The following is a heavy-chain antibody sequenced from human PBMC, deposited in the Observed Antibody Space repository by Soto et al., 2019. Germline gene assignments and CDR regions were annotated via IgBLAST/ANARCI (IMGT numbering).Heavy chain of an antibody. CDR1: GGTFSSYA. V-gene: IGHV1-69*01. CDR2: IIPIFGTA. CDR3: ARKAIAVAGMDYYYGMDV. Sequence: QVQLVQSGAEVKKPGSSVKVSCKASGGTFSSYAISWVRQAPGQGLEWMGGIIPIFGTANYAQKFQGRVTITADESTSTAYMELSGLRSEDTAVYYCARKAIAVAGMDYYYGMDVWGQGTTVTVSS. D-gene: IGHD6-19*01. J-gene: IGHJ6*02.